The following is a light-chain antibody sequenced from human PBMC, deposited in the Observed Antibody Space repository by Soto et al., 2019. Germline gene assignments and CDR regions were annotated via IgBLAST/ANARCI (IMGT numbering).Light chain of an antibody. J-gene: IGLJ1*01. CDR1: SSDVGSYNL. CDR2: EVS. Sequence: QSVLTQPASVSGSPGQSITISCTGTSSDVGSYNLVSWYQHHPGKAPKLMIYEVSKRPSGVSNRFSGSKSGNTASLTISGLQAEDEADYYCCSYAGTSYVSGTGTKVTVL. V-gene: IGLV2-23*02. CDR3: CSYAGTSYV.